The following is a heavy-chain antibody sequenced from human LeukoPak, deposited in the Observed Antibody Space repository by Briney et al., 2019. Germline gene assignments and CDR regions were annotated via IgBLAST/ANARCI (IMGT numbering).Heavy chain of an antibody. V-gene: IGHV3-23*01. D-gene: IGHD3-3*01. CDR1: GFTFSSYA. CDR3: SKDVRGRYNDFNNWFDP. CDR2: ISGSGGRT. J-gene: IGHJ5*02. Sequence: GGSLRLSCAASGFTFSSYAMSWVRQAPGKGLEWVSAISGSGGRTYYADSVQGRFTISRDNSKNTLYLQMNSLRAEDTAVYYCSKDVRGRYNDFNNWFDPWGQGTLVTVSS.